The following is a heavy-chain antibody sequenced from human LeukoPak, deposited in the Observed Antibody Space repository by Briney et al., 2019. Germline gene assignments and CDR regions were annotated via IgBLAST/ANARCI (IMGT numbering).Heavy chain of an antibody. CDR3: ARDRSSTISSYYYYYMDV. CDR2: INPNSGGT. Sequence: GASVKVSCKASGYTFTGYYMHWVRQAPGQGLEWMGWINPNSGGTNYAQKFQGRVTMTRDTSISTAYMELSRLRSDGTAVYYCARDRSSTISSYYYYYMDVWGIGTTVTVSS. V-gene: IGHV1-2*02. D-gene: IGHD2-2*01. CDR1: GYTFTGYY. J-gene: IGHJ6*03.